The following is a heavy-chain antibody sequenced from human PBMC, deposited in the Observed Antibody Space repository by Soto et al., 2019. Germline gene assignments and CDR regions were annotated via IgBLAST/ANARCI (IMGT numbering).Heavy chain of an antibody. CDR3: ARGAKYCSTTTCYSHFDC. V-gene: IGHV1-69*02. Sequence: QVQLVQSGAEVKKPGSSVIVSCKASGGTFSTHTISWLRQAPGQGLEWMGRIIPLLGLANYAQKFQDRVTIIADKSTSTAYMELSSLRSEETAVYYCARGAKYCSTTTCYSHFDCLGQGTLVTGSS. J-gene: IGHJ4*02. D-gene: IGHD2-2*01. CDR2: IIPLLGLA. CDR1: GGTFSTHT.